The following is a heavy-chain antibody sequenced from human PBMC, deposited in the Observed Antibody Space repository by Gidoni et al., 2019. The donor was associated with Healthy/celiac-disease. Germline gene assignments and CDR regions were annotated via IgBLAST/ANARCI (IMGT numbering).Heavy chain of an antibody. Sequence: GGEWVSSISSSSSYIYYADSVKGRFTISRDNAKNSLYLQMNSLRAEDTAVYYGAREPYGHKPYWYFDLWGRGTLVSVSS. V-gene: IGHV3-21*01. CDR2: ISSSSSYI. CDR3: AREPYGHKPYWYFDL. J-gene: IGHJ2*01. D-gene: IGHD4-17*01.